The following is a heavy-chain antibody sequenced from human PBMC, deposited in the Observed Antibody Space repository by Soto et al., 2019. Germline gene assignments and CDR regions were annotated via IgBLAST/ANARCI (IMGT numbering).Heavy chain of an antibody. J-gene: IGHJ6*03. CDR2: MNPNSGNT. CDR1: GYTFTSYD. Sequence: ASVKVSCKASGYTFTSYDINWVRQATGQGLEWMGWMNPNSGNTGYAQKFQGRVTMTRNTSISTAYMELSSLRSEDTALYYCARGFRGNLYYYYYYMDVWGKGTTVTVSS. V-gene: IGHV1-8*01. CDR3: ARGFRGNLYYYYYYMDV.